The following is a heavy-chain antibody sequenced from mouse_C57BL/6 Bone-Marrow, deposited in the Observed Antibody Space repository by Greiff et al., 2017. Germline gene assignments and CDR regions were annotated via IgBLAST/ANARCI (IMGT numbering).Heavy chain of an antibody. D-gene: IGHD1-1*01. J-gene: IGHJ2*01. CDR2: IYPRSGNT. Sequence: QVQLQQSGAELARPGASVKLSCKASGYTFTSYGISWVKQRTGQGLEWIGEIYPRSGNTYYNEKFKGKATLTADKSYSTAYMELRSLTSEDSAVYFCARHYYGSSYYFDYWGQGTTLTVSS. V-gene: IGHV1-81*01. CDR3: ARHYYGSSYYFDY. CDR1: GYTFTSYG.